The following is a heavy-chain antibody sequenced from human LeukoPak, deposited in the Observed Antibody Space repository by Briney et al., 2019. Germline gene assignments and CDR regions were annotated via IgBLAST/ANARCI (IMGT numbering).Heavy chain of an antibody. CDR2: ISVSGGST. V-gene: IGHV3-23*01. CDR1: GVTFSSYA. CDR3: AKDEDNSGYYLRYFDY. D-gene: IGHD3-22*01. J-gene: IGHJ4*02. Sequence: GGSLRLSCVVSGVTFSSYAMTWVRQAPGKGLKWVSSISVSGGSTFYADSVEGRFTISRDNSKNTLYLQMNNLRAEDAAVYHCAKDEDNSGYYLRYFDYWGQGTLVTVST.